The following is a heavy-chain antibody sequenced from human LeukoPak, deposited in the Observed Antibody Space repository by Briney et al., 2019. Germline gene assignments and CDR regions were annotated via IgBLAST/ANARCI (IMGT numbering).Heavy chain of an antibody. D-gene: IGHD6-13*01. J-gene: IGHJ4*02. CDR3: ARMTAGKFDF. CDR1: GFTFSSYE. V-gene: IGHV3-48*03. CDR2: ISSSGSTI. Sequence: GGSLRLSCAASGFTFSSYEMNWVRQAPGKGLEWVSYISSSGSTIYYADSVKGRFTISRDNAKNSLYLQMNSLRAEDTAVYYCARMTAGKFDFWGQGTLVTVSS.